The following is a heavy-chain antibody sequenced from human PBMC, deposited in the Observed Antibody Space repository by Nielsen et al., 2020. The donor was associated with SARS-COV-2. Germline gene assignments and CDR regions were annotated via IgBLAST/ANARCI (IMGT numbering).Heavy chain of an antibody. Sequence: GGSLRLSCAASGFTFSNAWMSWVRQAPGKGLEWVGNIKLDGSEKYYVDSVKGRFTISRDNARNTLYLQMNSLRVEDTAVYYCASDYSSDFDYWGQGTLVTVSS. D-gene: IGHD6-25*01. CDR3: ASDYSSDFDY. CDR1: GFTFSNAW. CDR2: IKLDGSEK. V-gene: IGHV3-7*01. J-gene: IGHJ4*02.